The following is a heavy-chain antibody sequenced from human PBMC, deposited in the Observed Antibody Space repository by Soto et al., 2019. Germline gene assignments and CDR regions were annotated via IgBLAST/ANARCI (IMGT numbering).Heavy chain of an antibody. J-gene: IGHJ4*02. CDR3: AGPGYSSQDY. Sequence: LRLSCAASGFTFSSFALSWVRQAPGKGLEWVSAISGSGDGTDYADSVKGRFTISRDNSKNTLYLQMNSLRAEVTAVYYCAGPGYSSQDYWGQGALVTVSS. V-gene: IGHV3-23*01. CDR2: ISGSGDGT. D-gene: IGHD5-18*01. CDR1: GFTFSSFA.